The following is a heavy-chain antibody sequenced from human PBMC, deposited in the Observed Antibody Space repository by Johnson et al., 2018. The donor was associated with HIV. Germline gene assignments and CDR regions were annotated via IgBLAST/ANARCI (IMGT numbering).Heavy chain of an antibody. J-gene: IGHJ3*02. Sequence: QVQLVESGGGLVQPGRSLRLSCAASGFTFSDYYMSWIRQAPGKGLEWLSYISSSGSTIYYADSVKGRFPITRDNAKNSLYLQMNSRRAEDTAVYYCAREGAWEVRPGAFDIWGQGTMVTVSS. CDR1: GFTFSDYY. D-gene: IGHD1-26*01. CDR3: AREGAWEVRPGAFDI. V-gene: IGHV3-11*04. CDR2: ISSSGSTI.